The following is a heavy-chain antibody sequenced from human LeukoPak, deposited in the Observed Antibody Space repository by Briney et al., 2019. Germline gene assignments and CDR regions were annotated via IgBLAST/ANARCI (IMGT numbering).Heavy chain of an antibody. D-gene: IGHD2-2*01. CDR2: MNPNSGNT. J-gene: IGHJ6*02. CDR3: ARWTSSTNRNYYYYYGMDV. CDR1: GYTFTSYD. V-gene: IGHV1-8*01. Sequence: GASVKASCKASGYTFTSYDINWVRQATGQGLEWMGWMNPNSGNTGYAQKFQGRVTMTRNTSISTAYMELSSLRSEDTAVYYCARWTSSTNRNYYYYYGMDVWGQGTTVTVSS.